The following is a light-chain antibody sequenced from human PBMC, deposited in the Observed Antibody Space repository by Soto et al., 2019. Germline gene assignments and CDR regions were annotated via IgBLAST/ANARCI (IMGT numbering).Light chain of an antibody. CDR2: AAS. CDR3: QQLHDYPIT. J-gene: IGKJ5*01. CDR1: QGIDSS. Sequence: ILLTQSPSSLSASVGDRVTITCRASQGIDSSFAWYQQKPGKAPKLLIYAASSLQSGVPSRFSGSGSGTDFTLTISRLQPEDFATYYCQQLHDYPITFGQRTRLEIK. V-gene: IGKV1-9*01.